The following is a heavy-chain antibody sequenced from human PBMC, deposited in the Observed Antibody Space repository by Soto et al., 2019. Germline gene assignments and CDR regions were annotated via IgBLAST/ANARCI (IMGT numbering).Heavy chain of an antibody. J-gene: IGHJ6*02. CDR3: ARVNLDYVTGMDV. D-gene: IGHD4-17*01. CDR2: IYNSGTT. Sequence: PALTCTSLDGSTSDSWSWVRQHPGKGLEWIGYIYNSGTTYYNPSLKSRLTMSVDTSKNQFSLQLSSVTAADTAVYYCARVNLDYVTGMDVWGQGTTVTVS. CDR1: DGSTSDS. V-gene: IGHV4-31*03.